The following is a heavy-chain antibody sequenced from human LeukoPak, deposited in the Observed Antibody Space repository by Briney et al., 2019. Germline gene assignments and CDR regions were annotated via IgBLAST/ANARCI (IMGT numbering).Heavy chain of an antibody. V-gene: IGHV3-21*01. D-gene: IGHD2-15*01. CDR2: ITSSSYI. Sequence: PGGSLRLSCAASGFTFGSYNMNWVRQAPGQGLEWVSSITSSSYIYYADSVKGRFTISRDNAKNSLYLQMNSLRAEDTAVYYCARALDCSGGSCPLVLDYWGQGTLVTVSS. CDR3: ARALDCSGGSCPLVLDY. J-gene: IGHJ4*02. CDR1: GFTFGSYN.